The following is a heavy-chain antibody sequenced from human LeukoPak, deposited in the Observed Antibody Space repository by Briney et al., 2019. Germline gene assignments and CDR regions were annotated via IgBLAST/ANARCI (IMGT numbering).Heavy chain of an antibody. V-gene: IGHV3-20*04. CDR3: ARATTVTTYLDY. D-gene: IGHD4-17*01. Sequence: GGSLRLSCAASGFTFDDYGMSWVRQAPGKGLEWVSGINWNGGSTGYADSVKGRFTISRDNAKNTLYLQMNSLRAEDTAVYYCARATTVTTYLDYWGQGTLVTVSS. J-gene: IGHJ4*02. CDR1: GFTFDDYG. CDR2: INWNGGST.